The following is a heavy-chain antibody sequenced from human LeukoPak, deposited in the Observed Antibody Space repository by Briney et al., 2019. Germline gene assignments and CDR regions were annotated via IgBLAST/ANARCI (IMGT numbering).Heavy chain of an antibody. J-gene: IGHJ1*01. V-gene: IGHV4-34*01. CDR3: ARARYSSSWEYFQH. D-gene: IGHD6-13*01. CDR1: GGSFSGYY. Sequence: PSETLSLTCAAYGGSFSGYYWSWIRQPPGKGLEWIGEINHSGSTNYNPSLKSRVTISVDTSKNQFSLKLSSVTAADTAVYYCARARYSSSWEYFQHWGQGTLVTVSS. CDR2: INHSGST.